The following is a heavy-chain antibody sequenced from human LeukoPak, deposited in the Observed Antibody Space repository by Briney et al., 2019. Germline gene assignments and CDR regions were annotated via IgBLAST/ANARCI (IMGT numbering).Heavy chain of an antibody. J-gene: IGHJ4*02. Sequence: ASVKVSCEVSGYTLTELSMHWVRQAPGKGLEWMGGFDPEDGETIYAQKFQGRVTMTEDTSTDTAYMELSSLRSEDTAVYYCATFEYSSSYFDYWGQGTLVTVSS. CDR3: ATFEYSSSYFDY. CDR1: GYTLTELS. V-gene: IGHV1-24*01. D-gene: IGHD6-6*01. CDR2: FDPEDGET.